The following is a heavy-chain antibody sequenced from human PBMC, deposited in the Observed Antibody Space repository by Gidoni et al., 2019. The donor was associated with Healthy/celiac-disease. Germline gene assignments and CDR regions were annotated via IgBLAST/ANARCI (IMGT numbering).Heavy chain of an antibody. D-gene: IGHD2-2*01. CDR1: GFTFSSYW. CDR2: INSDGSST. CDR3: ARKTRKYQLDDAFDI. Sequence: EVQLVESGGGLVQPGGSLRLSCAAYGFTFSSYWMHWVRQAPGKGLVWVSRINSDGSSTSYADSVKGRFTISRDNAKNTLYLQMNSLRAEDTAVYYCARKTRKYQLDDAFDIWGQGTMVTVSS. V-gene: IGHV3-74*01. J-gene: IGHJ3*02.